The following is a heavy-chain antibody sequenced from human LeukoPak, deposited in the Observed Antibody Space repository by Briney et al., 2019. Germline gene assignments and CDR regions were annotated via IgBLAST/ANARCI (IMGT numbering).Heavy chain of an antibody. D-gene: IGHD6-19*01. Sequence: GGSLRLSCAASGFTFSSYAMHWVRQAPGKGLEWVAVISYDGSNKYYADSVKGRFTISRDNSKNTLYLQMNSLRAEDTAVYYCAKEKYSSGWWDFFFDYWGQGTLVTVSS. J-gene: IGHJ4*02. CDR3: AKEKYSSGWWDFFFDY. CDR2: ISYDGSNK. V-gene: IGHV3-30*04. CDR1: GFTFSSYA.